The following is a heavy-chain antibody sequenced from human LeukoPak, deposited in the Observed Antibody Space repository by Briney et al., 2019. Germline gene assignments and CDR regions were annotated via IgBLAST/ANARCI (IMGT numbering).Heavy chain of an antibody. Sequence: PGGSLRLSCAASGFTFGSYAMAWVRQAPGKGLEWVSGMNGNGDKVYYADSVKGRFTISRDNSNNTLYLQMNSLRGEDTAVYYCAKRDYYDSDHYYPLFDYWGQGTLVTVSS. V-gene: IGHV3-23*01. CDR2: MNGNGDKV. CDR1: GFTFGSYA. J-gene: IGHJ4*02. CDR3: AKRDYYDSDHYYPLFDY. D-gene: IGHD3-22*01.